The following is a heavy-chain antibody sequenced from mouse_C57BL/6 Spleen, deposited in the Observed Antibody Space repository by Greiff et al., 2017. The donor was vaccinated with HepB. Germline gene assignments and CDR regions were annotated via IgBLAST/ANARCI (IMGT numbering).Heavy chain of an antibody. CDR1: GYTFTSYW. Sequence: VQLQQPGAELVRPGTSVKLSCKASGYTFTSYWMHWVKQRPGQGLEWIGVIDPSDSYTNYNQKFKGKATLTVDTSSSTAYMQLSSLTSEDSAVYYCARSDYSYYFDYWGQGTTLTVSS. CDR2: IDPSDSYT. CDR3: ARSDYSYYFDY. V-gene: IGHV1-59*01. J-gene: IGHJ2*01. D-gene: IGHD1-1*01.